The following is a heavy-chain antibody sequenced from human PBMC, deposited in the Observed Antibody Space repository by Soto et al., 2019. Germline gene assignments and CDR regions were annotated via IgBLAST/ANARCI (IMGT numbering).Heavy chain of an antibody. D-gene: IGHD3-16*01. CDR1: GYRFTEFG. J-gene: IGHJ3*02. CDR2: SRADNSHP. CDR3: ARAADRFDFVWGSNDALVI. Sequence: QVQLLQSGPEVKKPGASVKVSCRAFGYRFTEFGVSWVRQAPGQGLEWVGWSRADNSHPNYAKSLQGRVNVTTATSSNTAYMELTSLTSADTAVYYCARAADRFDFVWGSNDALVIWGQGTLVFVSS. V-gene: IGHV1-18*01.